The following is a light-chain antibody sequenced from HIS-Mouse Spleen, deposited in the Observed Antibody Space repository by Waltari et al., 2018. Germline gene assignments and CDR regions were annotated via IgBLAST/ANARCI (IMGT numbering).Light chain of an antibody. J-gene: IGKJ3*01. Sequence: DIQMTQSPSSLSASVGDTVTITCRASQGISNYLDWYQQKPGKVPKLLTYAASTLQSGVPSRFSGSGSGTDFTLTISSLQPEDVATYYCQTYNSAPFTFGPGTKVDIK. CDR3: QTYNSAPFT. CDR2: AAS. V-gene: IGKV1-27*01. CDR1: QGISNY.